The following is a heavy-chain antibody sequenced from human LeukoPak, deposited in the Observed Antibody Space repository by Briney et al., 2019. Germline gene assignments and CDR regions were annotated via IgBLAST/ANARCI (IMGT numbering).Heavy chain of an antibody. CDR3: ARGLLGSSSWHGDWFDP. CDR1: GGSFSGYY. CDR2: INYSGST. J-gene: IGHJ5*02. D-gene: IGHD6-13*01. Sequence: SETLSLTCAVYGGSFSGYYWSWIRQPPGKGLEWIGEINYSGSTNYNPSLKSRVTISVDTSKNQFSLKLSSVTAADTAVYYCARGLLGSSSWHGDWFDPWGQGTLVTVSS. V-gene: IGHV4-34*01.